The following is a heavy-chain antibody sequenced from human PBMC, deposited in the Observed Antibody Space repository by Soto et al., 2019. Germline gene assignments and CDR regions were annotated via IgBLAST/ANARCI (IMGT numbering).Heavy chain of an antibody. Sequence: PSETLSLTCTVSGGSISSGDYYWSWIRQPPGKGLEWIGYIYYSGSTYSNPSLKSRVTISVDTSKNQFSLKLSSVTAADTAVYYCARGTDPYYYGSGSPHFDYWGRGTLVTVSS. CDR2: IYYSGST. CDR1: GGSISSGDYY. D-gene: IGHD3-10*01. CDR3: ARGTDPYYYGSGSPHFDY. J-gene: IGHJ4*02. V-gene: IGHV4-30-4*01.